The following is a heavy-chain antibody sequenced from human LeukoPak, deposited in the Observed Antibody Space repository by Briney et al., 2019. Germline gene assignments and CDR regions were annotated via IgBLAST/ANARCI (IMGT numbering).Heavy chain of an antibody. J-gene: IGHJ4*02. Sequence: GRSLRLSCAASGFTFSSYGMRWVRQAPGKGLEWVAVIWYDGSNKYYADSVKGRFTISRDNSKNTLYLQMNSLRAEDTAVYYCARDPEPLAAAGTGPIRWGQGTLVTVSS. CDR2: IWYDGSNK. CDR3: ARDPEPLAAAGTGPIR. V-gene: IGHV3-33*01. D-gene: IGHD6-13*01. CDR1: GFTFSSYG.